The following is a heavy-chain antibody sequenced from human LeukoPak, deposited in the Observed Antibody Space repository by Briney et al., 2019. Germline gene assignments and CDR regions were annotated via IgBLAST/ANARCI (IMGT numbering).Heavy chain of an antibody. J-gene: IGHJ4*02. CDR3: ARTALGDFWSGYYPEADY. V-gene: IGHV4-34*01. CDR2: INHSGST. CDR1: GGSFSGYY. Sequence: KPSETLSLTCAVYGGSFSGYYWSWIRQPPGKGLEWIGEINHSGSTNYNPSLKSRVTISVDTPKNQFSLKLSSVTAADTAVYYCARTALGDFWSGYYPEADYWGQGTLVTVSS. D-gene: IGHD3-3*01.